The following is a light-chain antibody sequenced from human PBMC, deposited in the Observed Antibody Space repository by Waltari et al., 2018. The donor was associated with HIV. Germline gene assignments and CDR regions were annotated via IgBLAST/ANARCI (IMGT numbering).Light chain of an antibody. CDR1: TPNIGSSN. CDR2: ADA. CDR3: STWDDRLNGVV. J-gene: IGLJ2*01. Sequence: QSVLTQPPSASGAPGQRVTISCSRSTPNIGSSNVNWYQQFSRAAPKLLIYADAQRPSGVPDRFSCSKFGTSASLVISGLQSEDEADYYCSTWDDRLNGVVFGGGTRLTVV. V-gene: IGLV1-44*01.